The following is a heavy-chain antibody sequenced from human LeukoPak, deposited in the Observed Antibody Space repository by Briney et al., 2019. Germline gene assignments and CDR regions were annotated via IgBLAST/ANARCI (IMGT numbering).Heavy chain of an antibody. CDR1: GGSISTGGYS. CDR2: IYYSGST. J-gene: IGHJ4*02. V-gene: IGHV4-30-4*07. CDR3: ARGVMATSSALGAFGY. D-gene: IGHD5-24*01. Sequence: SQTLSLTCAVSGGSISTGGYSWSWIRQPPGKGLEWIGYIYYSGSTNYNPSLKSRVTISLDTSKNQFSLNLSSVTAADAAVYFCARGVMATSSALGAFGYWGQGTLVTVSS.